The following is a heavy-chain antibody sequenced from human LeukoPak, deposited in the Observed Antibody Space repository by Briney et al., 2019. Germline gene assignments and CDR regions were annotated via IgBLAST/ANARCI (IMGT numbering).Heavy chain of an antibody. V-gene: IGHV3-66*02. CDR2: IYSGDST. CDR1: GFTVSGKY. Sequence: PGGSLRLSCAASGFTVSGKYMTWVRQAPGKGLEWVSVIYSGDSTFYAGSLEGRFTISRDNSKNTLYLQMNSLRAEDTAVYYCAATTLITMVRGVITNGYMDVWGKGTTVTISS. J-gene: IGHJ6*03. CDR3: AATTLITMVRGVITNGYMDV. D-gene: IGHD3-10*01.